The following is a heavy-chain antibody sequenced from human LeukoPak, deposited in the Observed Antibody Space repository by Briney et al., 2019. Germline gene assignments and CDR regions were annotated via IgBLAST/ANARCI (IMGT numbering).Heavy chain of an antibody. Sequence: ASVKVSCKXSGYTLTELSMHWVRQAPGKGLEWMGGFDPEDGETIYAQKFQGRVTMTEDTSTDTAYMELSSLRSDDTAVYYCARERYSYGGPNWFDPWGQGTLVTVSS. V-gene: IGHV1-24*01. D-gene: IGHD5-18*01. CDR2: FDPEDGET. J-gene: IGHJ5*02. CDR3: ARERYSYGGPNWFDP. CDR1: GYTLTELS.